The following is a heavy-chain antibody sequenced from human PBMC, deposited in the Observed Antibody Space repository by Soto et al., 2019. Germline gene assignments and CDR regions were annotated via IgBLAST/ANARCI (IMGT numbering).Heavy chain of an antibody. D-gene: IGHD3-9*01. CDR2: ISSSSSYI. Sequence: PGGSLRLSCAASGFTFSSYSMNWVRQAPGRGLEWVSSISSSSSYIYYADSVKGRFTISRDNAKNSLYLQMNSLRAEDTAVYYCAREYYDILTGYYSGFDYWGQGTLVTVS. V-gene: IGHV3-21*01. CDR3: AREYYDILTGYYSGFDY. CDR1: GFTFSSYS. J-gene: IGHJ4*02.